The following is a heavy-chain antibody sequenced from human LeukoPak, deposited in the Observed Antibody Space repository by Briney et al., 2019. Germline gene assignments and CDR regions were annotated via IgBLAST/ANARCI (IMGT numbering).Heavy chain of an antibody. Sequence: GGSLRLSCAGSGFTFSSYGFHWVRQAPGKGLEWVAVISNDGSNKYSAASVKDRFTISRDNSRNTLYLQMNSLRAEDTAVYYCARESEAAAGTMGRGSGYFDYWGQGTLVTVSS. CDR2: ISNDGSNK. CDR1: GFTFSSYG. CDR3: ARESEAAAGTMGRGSGYFDY. V-gene: IGHV3-30-3*01. D-gene: IGHD6-13*01. J-gene: IGHJ4*02.